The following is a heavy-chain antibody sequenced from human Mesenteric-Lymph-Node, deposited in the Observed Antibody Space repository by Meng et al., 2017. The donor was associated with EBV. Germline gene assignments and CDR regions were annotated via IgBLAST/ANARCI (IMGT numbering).Heavy chain of an antibody. CDR1: GSAISRGNW. CDR2: IYYSGTT. Sequence: RQQSGPLPVTPSDTLSLTCAVSGSAISRGNWGGWIRHPPGKGLEWLGYIYYSGTTYYSPSLKSRVTMSVDTSNNQFSLKLTSVTAVDTAVYYCARTPYDYVWGMSEFDSWGQGTLVTVSS. V-gene: IGHV4-28*01. CDR3: ARTPYDYVWGMSEFDS. J-gene: IGHJ4*02. D-gene: IGHD3-16*01.